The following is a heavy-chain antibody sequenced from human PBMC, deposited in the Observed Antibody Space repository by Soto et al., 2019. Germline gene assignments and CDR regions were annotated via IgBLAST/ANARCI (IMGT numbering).Heavy chain of an antibody. D-gene: IGHD5-12*01. J-gene: IGHJ6*02. V-gene: IGHV1-69*13. CDR1: GGTFSSYA. CDR3: ARDLKIGIGGYDSVYYYYGMDV. Sequence: GASVKVSCKASGGTFSSYAISCVRQAPGQGLEWMGGIIPIFGTANYAQKFQGRVTITADESTSTAYMELSSLRSEDTAVYYCARDLKIGIGGYDSVYYYYGMDVWGQGTTVTVSS. CDR2: IIPIFGTA.